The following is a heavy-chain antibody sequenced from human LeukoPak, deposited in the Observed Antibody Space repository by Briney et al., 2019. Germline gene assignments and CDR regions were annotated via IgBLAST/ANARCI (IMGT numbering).Heavy chain of an antibody. CDR1: GGSISSSSYY. CDR3: ARHVEYYGSGSLKIGVSYYFDY. D-gene: IGHD3-10*01. CDR2: IYYSGST. V-gene: IGHV4-39*01. J-gene: IGHJ4*02. Sequence: SETLSLTCTVSGGSISSSSYYWGWIRQPPGKGLEWIGSIYYSGSTYYNPSLKSRVTISVDTSKNQFSLKLSSVTAADTPVYYCARHVEYYGSGSLKIGVSYYFDYWGQGTLVTVSS.